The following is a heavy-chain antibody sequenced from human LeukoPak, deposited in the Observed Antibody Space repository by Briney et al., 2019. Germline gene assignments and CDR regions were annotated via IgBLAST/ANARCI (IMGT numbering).Heavy chain of an antibody. Sequence: SETLSLTCTVSGGSISSYYWSWIRQPPGKGLEWIGYIYYSGSTNYNPSLKSRVTISVDTSKNQFSLKLSSVTAADTAVYYCARFSRLSYDSPFDYWGQGTLVTVSS. J-gene: IGHJ4*02. CDR1: GGSISSYY. V-gene: IGHV4-59*01. CDR3: ARFSRLSYDSPFDY. CDR2: IYYSGST. D-gene: IGHD3-22*01.